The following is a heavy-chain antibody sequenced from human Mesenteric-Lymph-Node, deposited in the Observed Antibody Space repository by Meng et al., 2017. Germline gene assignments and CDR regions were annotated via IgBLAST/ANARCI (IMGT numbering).Heavy chain of an antibody. Sequence: GESLKISCAASGFTFSSYGMHWVRQAPGKGLEWVAVISYDGSNKYYADSVKGRFTISRDNSKNTLYLQMNSLRAEDTAVYYCARDSPSRMITFGIDYWGQGTLVTVSS. V-gene: IGHV3-30*19. D-gene: IGHD3-16*01. CDR3: ARDSPSRMITFGIDY. J-gene: IGHJ4*02. CDR1: GFTFSSYG. CDR2: ISYDGSNK.